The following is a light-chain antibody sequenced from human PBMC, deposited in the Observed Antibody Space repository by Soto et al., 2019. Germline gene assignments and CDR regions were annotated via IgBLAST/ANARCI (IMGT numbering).Light chain of an antibody. V-gene: IGKV3-20*01. J-gene: IGKJ1*01. CDR2: RVS. CDR3: QQYGSSPPWT. Sequence: EIVLTQSPGTLSFSTGERATLSCRASQSVSSSYLAWDQHKPGQAPSILFYRVSSRATHIPDRFSCSGSGTDFTLTISRLVREDFALYYCQQYGSSPPWTFDQGTTVQIK. CDR1: QSVSSSY.